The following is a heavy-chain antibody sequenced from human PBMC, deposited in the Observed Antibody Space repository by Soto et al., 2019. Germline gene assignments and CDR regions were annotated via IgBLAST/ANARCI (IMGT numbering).Heavy chain of an antibody. V-gene: IGHV3-30-3*01. J-gene: IGHJ5*02. CDR1: GFTFSKYA. D-gene: IGHD5-18*01. CDR3: ARAMDAAMASKDNWFDP. CDR2: ISYDENNK. Sequence: GGSLRLSCAASGFTFSKYAMTWARQAPGKGLEWVASISYDENNKYYTDSVKGRFTISRDNSKNTLYLQMNSLRDEDTAVYYCARAMDAAMASKDNWFDPWGQGTLVTVSS.